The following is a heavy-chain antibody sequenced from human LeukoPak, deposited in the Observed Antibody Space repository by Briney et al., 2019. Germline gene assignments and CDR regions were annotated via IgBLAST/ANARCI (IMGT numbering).Heavy chain of an antibody. CDR2: INHSGST. Sequence: SETLSLTCTVYGGSFSPYYWNWIRQPPGKGLEWIGEINHSGSTNYNPSLKSRVTISADTSKNQFSLKLNSLTTVDTAVYYCTRGAGWLIDYWGQGILVTASS. CDR1: GGSFSPYY. J-gene: IGHJ4*02. V-gene: IGHV4-34*01. D-gene: IGHD3-16*01. CDR3: TRGAGWLIDY.